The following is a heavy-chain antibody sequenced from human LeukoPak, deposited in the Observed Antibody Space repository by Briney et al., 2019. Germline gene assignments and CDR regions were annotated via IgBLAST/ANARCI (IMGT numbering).Heavy chain of an antibody. CDR3: AREKEYYYDSSGYYRDAFDV. D-gene: IGHD3-22*01. V-gene: IGHV4-59*01. Sequence: SETLSLTCTVSGGSISSNYWSWIRQPPGKGLEWIGYIYYSGSTNYNPSLKSRVTISVDTSKKQFSLKLSSVTAADTAVYYCAREKEYYYDSSGYYRDAFDVWGRGTMVTVSS. CDR2: IYYSGST. J-gene: IGHJ3*01. CDR1: GGSISSNY.